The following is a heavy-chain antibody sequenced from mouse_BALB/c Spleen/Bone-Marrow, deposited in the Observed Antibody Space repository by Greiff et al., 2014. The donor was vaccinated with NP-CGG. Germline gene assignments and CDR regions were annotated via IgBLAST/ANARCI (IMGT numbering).Heavy chain of an antibody. CDR1: GFTFSNYW. CDR2: IRLKSNNYAK. V-gene: IGHV6-6*02. J-gene: IGHJ3*01. Sequence: EVKLEESGGGLAQPGGFMKLSCVASGFTFSNYWMNWVRQSPEKGLEWVGEIRLKSNNYAKHYAESVKGRFTSSRDDSKSSVYLQMNTLKTEDTGNYYCTSGFASWGQGTLLTVSA. CDR3: TSGFAS.